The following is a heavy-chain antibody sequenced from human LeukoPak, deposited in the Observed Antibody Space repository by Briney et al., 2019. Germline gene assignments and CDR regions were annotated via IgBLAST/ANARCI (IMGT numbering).Heavy chain of an antibody. Sequence: GGSLRLSCAASGFTFSSHAMSWVRQAPGKGLEWVSSISSSGLYIYFADSLKGRFTISRDNAKNSLYLQVNSLRAEDTAVYYCAREFEPDYFDYWGQGTLVTVSS. D-gene: IGHD1-14*01. CDR2: ISSSGLYI. V-gene: IGHV3-21*01. CDR1: GFTFSSHA. CDR3: AREFEPDYFDY. J-gene: IGHJ4*02.